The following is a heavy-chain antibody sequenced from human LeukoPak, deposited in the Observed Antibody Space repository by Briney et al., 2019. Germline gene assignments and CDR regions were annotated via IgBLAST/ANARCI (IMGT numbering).Heavy chain of an antibody. Sequence: GGSLRLSCAASGFTFSSYAMHWVRQAPGKGLEWVAVISYDGSNKYYADSVKGRFTISRDNSKNTLYLQMNSLRAEDTAVYYCARDLRSRIAARLLLDSSGGYWGQGTLVTVSS. J-gene: IGHJ4*02. CDR3: ARDLRSRIAARLLLDSSGGY. CDR2: ISYDGSNK. CDR1: GFTFSSYA. D-gene: IGHD6-6*01. V-gene: IGHV3-30-3*01.